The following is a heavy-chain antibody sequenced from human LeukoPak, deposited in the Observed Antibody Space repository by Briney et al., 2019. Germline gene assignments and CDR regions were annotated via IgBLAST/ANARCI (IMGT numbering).Heavy chain of an antibody. D-gene: IGHD5-12*01. CDR3: ARRGGYDFSYDY. J-gene: IGHJ4*02. V-gene: IGHV4-39*01. CDR1: GGSISSYIYY. CDR2: IYYSGST. Sequence: PSETLSLTCTVSGGSISSYIYYWGWIRQPPGKGRVWIGDIYYSGSTYYHPSLKSRVTISVDTSKHQFSLKLSSVTAADTAVYYCARRGGYDFSYDYWGQGILVTVSS.